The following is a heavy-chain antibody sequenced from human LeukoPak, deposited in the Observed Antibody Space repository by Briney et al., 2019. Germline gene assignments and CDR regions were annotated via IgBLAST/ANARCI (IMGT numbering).Heavy chain of an antibody. CDR2: ISGSGGST. Sequence: GGSLRLSCAASGFTFSSYAMSWVRQAPGKGLEWVSGISGSGGSTYYADSVKGRFTISRDNSKNTLYLQMDSLRAEDTAVYYCARWKYSNYIYYFDYWGQGTLVTVSS. J-gene: IGHJ4*02. CDR1: GFTFSSYA. CDR3: ARWKYSNYIYYFDY. D-gene: IGHD4-11*01. V-gene: IGHV3-23*01.